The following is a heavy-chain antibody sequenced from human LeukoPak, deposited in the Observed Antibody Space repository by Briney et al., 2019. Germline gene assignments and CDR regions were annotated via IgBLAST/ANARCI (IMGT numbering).Heavy chain of an antibody. D-gene: IGHD3-16*01. CDR3: ARELLGEGPDAFDV. V-gene: IGHV3-33*01. Sequence: GTSLRLSCKTSGFIFSNYAMHWVRLAPGKGLDWVAMIWHDGATKFYADSVKGRFTISRDNSKDTLYLQMDSLRAEDTAVFYCARELLGEGPDAFDVWGQGTIVTVSS. CDR2: IWHDGATK. CDR1: GFIFSNYA. J-gene: IGHJ3*01.